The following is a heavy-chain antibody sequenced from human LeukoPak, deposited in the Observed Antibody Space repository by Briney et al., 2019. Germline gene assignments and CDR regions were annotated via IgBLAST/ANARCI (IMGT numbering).Heavy chain of an antibody. D-gene: IGHD6-19*01. J-gene: IGHJ4*02. CDR1: GFTFRSYG. CDR2: IWYDGGNI. CDR3: ASGYSSGWQFDY. V-gene: IGHV3-33*01. Sequence: GGSLRLSCAASGFTFRSYGMHWVRQAPGKGLEWVAVIWYDGGNINYGDSVKGRFTISRDNSKNTLYLQMNSLRAEDTAVYYCASGYSSGWQFDYWGQGTLVTVSS.